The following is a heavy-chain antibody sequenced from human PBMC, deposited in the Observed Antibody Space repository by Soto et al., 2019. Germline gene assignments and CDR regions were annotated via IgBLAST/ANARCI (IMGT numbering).Heavy chain of an antibody. CDR2: IYYSGST. Sequence: PSETLSLTCTFSGGSIISGGYYWSWIRQHPGKGLEWIGYIYYSGSTYYNPSLKSRVTISVDTSKNQFSLKLSSVTAADTAVYYCASRSDSSDRALYFDYWGQGTLVTVSS. D-gene: IGHD3-22*01. CDR3: ASRSDSSDRALYFDY. V-gene: IGHV4-31*03. J-gene: IGHJ4*02. CDR1: GGSIISGGYY.